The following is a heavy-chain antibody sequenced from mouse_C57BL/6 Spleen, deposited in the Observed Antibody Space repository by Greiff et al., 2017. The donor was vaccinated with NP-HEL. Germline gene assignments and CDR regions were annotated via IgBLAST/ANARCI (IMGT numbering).Heavy chain of an antibody. J-gene: IGHJ3*01. V-gene: IGHV1-22*01. D-gene: IGHD1-1*01. CDR2: INPNNGGT. Sequence: VQLKESGPELVKPGASVKMSCKASGYTFTDYNMHWVKQSHGKSLEWIGYINPNNGGTSYNQKFKGKATLTVNKSSSTAYMELRSLTSEDSAVYYCARWNYYGSSRAYWGQGTLVTVSA. CDR3: ARWNYYGSSRAY. CDR1: GYTFTDYN.